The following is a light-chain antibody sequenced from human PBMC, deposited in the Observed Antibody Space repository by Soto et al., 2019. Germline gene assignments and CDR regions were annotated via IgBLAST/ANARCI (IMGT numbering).Light chain of an antibody. CDR1: QSVSSN. J-gene: IGKJ1*01. V-gene: IGKV3-15*01. CDR2: GAS. Sequence: EIVMTQSPATLSLSPGERATLSCRASQSVSSNFAWYQQKPGQAPRLLFFGASTRATGIPARFSSSGSGTEFTLTISSLQSEDFAVYYCQHYNNWPRTFGQGTKVEIK. CDR3: QHYNNWPRT.